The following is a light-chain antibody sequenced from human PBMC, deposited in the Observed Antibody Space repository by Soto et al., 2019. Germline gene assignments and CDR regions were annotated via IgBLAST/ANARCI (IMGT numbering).Light chain of an antibody. J-gene: IGLJ1*01. Sequence: QSVLTQSPSASGTPGQRVTISCSGGSSNIGSNAVNWYRQLPGTAPKLLIHSNNQRPSGVPDRFSGSKSGTSASLAISGLQSEDEADYYCAAWDDSLNGYVFGTGTKGTVL. V-gene: IGLV1-44*01. CDR2: SNN. CDR3: AAWDDSLNGYV. CDR1: SSNIGSNA.